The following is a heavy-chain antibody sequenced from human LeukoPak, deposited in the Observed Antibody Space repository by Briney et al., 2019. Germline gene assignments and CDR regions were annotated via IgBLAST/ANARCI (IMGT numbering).Heavy chain of an antibody. CDR2: ISSSSSYI. CDR3: ARVPAGKGLGDY. J-gene: IGHJ4*02. Sequence: GGSLRLSCAASGFTFSSYSMNWVRQAPGKGLEWVSSISSSSSYIYYADSVKGRFTISRDNAKNSLYLQMNSLRAEDTAVYYCARVPAGKGLGDYWGQGTLVTVSS. V-gene: IGHV3-21*01. D-gene: IGHD6-19*01. CDR1: GFTFSSYS.